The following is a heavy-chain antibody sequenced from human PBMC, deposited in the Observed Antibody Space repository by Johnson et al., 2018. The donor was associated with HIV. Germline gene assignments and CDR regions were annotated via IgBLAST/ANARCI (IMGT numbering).Heavy chain of an antibody. CDR3: AREPHNFWSPDAFDI. J-gene: IGHJ3*02. V-gene: IGHV3-30-3*01. D-gene: IGHD3-3*01. CDR2: ISYDGSNK. Sequence: QVQLVESGGGMVQPGGSLRLSCAASAFTFSSYAMHWVRQAPGKGLEWVALISYDGSNKYYADSVKGRFTISRDNSKNTLYLQMNSLRAEDTAVYYCAREPHNFWSPDAFDIWGQGTMVTVSS. CDR1: AFTFSSYA.